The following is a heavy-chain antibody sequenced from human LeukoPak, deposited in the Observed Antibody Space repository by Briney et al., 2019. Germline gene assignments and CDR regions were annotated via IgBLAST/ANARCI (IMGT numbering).Heavy chain of an antibody. Sequence: GASVKVSCKASGYTFTGYYMHWVRQAPGQGLEWMGIINPSGGSTSYAQKFQGRVTMTRDTSTSTVYMELSSLRSEDTAVYYCARDDEFPKLRLGELFYWGQGTLVTVSS. V-gene: IGHV1-46*01. CDR2: INPSGGST. J-gene: IGHJ4*02. D-gene: IGHD3-16*01. CDR3: ARDDEFPKLRLGELFY. CDR1: GYTFTGYY.